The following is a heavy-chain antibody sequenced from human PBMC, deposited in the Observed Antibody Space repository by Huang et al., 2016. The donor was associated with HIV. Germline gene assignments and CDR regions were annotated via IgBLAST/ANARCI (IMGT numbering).Heavy chain of an antibody. J-gene: IGHJ5*02. CDR3: VRDQGRLAVGGIDNWFDP. V-gene: IGHV4-59*02. CDR2: VYDSGTT. D-gene: IGHD6-19*01. CDR1: GDSVSSHY. Sequence: QVRLQESGPGLVKPSETLSLSCTVSGDSVSSHYWGWIRHPPGKGLGWIGTVYDSGTTKYNPRLKSRITISVDTSKNGFSLNITSVSAADTAMYFCVRDQGRLAVGGIDNWFDPWGQGALVTVSS.